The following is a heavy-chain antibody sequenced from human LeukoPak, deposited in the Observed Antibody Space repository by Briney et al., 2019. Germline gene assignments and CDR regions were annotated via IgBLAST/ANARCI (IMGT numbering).Heavy chain of an antibody. CDR3: ARDKSARGIYYGMDV. J-gene: IGHJ6*02. CDR2: ISSSSSTI. CDR1: GFTFSSYS. D-gene: IGHD3-10*01. Sequence: GGSLRFSCAASGFTFSSYSMNWVRQAPGKGLEWVSYISSSSSTIYYADSVKGRFTISRDNAKNSLYLQMNSLRAEDTAVYYCARDKSARGIYYGMDVWGQGTTVTVSS. V-gene: IGHV3-48*01.